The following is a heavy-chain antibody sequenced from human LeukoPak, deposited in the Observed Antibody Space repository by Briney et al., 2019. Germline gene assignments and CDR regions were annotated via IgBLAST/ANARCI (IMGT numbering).Heavy chain of an antibody. V-gene: IGHV4-38-2*02. CDR2: IYHSGST. CDR3: ARADYYDSSGYYYLGWFDP. Sequence: SETLSLTCTVSGYSISSGYYWGWIRQPPGKGLEWIGSIYHSGSTYYNPSLKSRVTISVDTSKNQFSLKLSSVTAADTAVYYCARADYYDSSGYYYLGWFDPWGQGTLVTVSS. J-gene: IGHJ5*02. D-gene: IGHD3-22*01. CDR1: GYSISSGYY.